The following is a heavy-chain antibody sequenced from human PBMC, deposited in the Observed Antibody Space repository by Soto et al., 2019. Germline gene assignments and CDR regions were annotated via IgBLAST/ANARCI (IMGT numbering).Heavy chain of an antibody. CDR1: GFTFSSYA. J-gene: IGHJ6*02. CDR3: AKDFPIGFGELYPSVYCMDV. Sequence: EVQLLESGGGLVQPGGSLRLSCAASGFTFSSYAMSWVRQAPGKGLEWVSAISGSGGSTYYADSVKGRFTISRDNSKNTLYLQMNSLRAEDTAVYYFAKDFPIGFGELYPSVYCMDVWGQGTTVTVSS. V-gene: IGHV3-23*01. CDR2: ISGSGGST. D-gene: IGHD3-10*01.